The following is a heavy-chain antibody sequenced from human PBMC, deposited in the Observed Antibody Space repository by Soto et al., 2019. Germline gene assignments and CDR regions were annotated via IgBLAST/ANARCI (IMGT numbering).Heavy chain of an antibody. CDR1: GGSISSGGYY. J-gene: IGHJ4*02. V-gene: IGHV4-31*03. D-gene: IGHD3-22*01. Sequence: LSLTCTVSGGSISSGGYYWSWIRQHPGKGLEWIGYIYYSGSTYYNPSLKSRVTISVDTSKNQFSLKLSSVTAADTAVYYCANLDYYDSSGSYYFDYWGQGTLVTVSS. CDR3: ANLDYYDSSGSYYFDY. CDR2: IYYSGST.